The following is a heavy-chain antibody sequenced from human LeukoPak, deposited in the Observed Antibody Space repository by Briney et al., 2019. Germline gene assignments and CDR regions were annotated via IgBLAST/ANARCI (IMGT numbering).Heavy chain of an antibody. CDR2: IRNDGSNK. CDR1: GFTFSSYG. CDR3: AKASGNYYAPFMDY. Sequence: GGSLRLSCAASGFTFSSYGMHWVRQAPGKGLEWVAFIRNDGSNKYYADSVKGRFTISRDNSKNTLYLQMNSLRAEDTAVYYCAKASGNYYAPFMDYWGQGSLITVSS. D-gene: IGHD1-26*01. J-gene: IGHJ4*02. V-gene: IGHV3-30*02.